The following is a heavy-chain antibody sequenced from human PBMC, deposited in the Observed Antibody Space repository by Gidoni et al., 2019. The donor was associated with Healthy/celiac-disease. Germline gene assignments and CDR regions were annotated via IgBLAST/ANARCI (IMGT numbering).Heavy chain of an antibody. CDR3: ARHKTTVSIDY. J-gene: IGHJ4*02. V-gene: IGHV4-39*01. Sequence: QLQLQESGPGREKPSETLSLTCTVSGGSISSSSYYWVCIRQPPGKGLEWIGSIYYSGSTYYNPSLKSRVTISVDTSKNQFSLKLSSVTAADTAVYYCARHKTTVSIDYWGQGTLVTVSS. CDR2: IYYSGST. CDR1: GGSISSSSYY. D-gene: IGHD4-17*01.